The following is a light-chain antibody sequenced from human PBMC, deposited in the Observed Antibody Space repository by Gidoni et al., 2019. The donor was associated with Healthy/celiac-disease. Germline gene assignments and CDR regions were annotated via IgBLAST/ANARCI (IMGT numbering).Light chain of an antibody. CDR3: QQSYSTPYT. V-gene: IGKV1-39*01. CDR1: QSISSY. Sequence: DIQMTQSPSSLSASVGDRVTITCRASQSISSYLNWYQQKPGKAPKLLIYAASSLQSGVPSRFSVSGSGTDFTLTTSSLQPEDFAPYSCQQSYSTPYTFGQGTKLEIK. CDR2: AAS. J-gene: IGKJ2*01.